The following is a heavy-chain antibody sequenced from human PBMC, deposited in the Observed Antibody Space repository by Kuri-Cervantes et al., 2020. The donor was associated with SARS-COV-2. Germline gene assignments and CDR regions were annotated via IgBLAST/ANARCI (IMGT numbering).Heavy chain of an antibody. CDR2: IRSKANSYAT. CDR3: TSLSTVAPFDY. CDR1: GFTFSGSA. Sequence: GGSLRLSCAASGFTFSGSAMHWVRQASGKGLEWVGRIRSKANSYATAYAASVKGRFTISRDDSKNTAYLQMNSLKTEDTAVYHCTSLSTVAPFDYWGQGTLVTVSS. V-gene: IGHV3-73*01. J-gene: IGHJ4*02. D-gene: IGHD4-11*01.